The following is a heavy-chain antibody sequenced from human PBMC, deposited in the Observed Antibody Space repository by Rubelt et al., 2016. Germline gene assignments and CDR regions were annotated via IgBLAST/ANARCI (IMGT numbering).Heavy chain of an antibody. CDR3: ARAGIAVAGTLDY. J-gene: IGHJ4*02. CDR2: ISSSSTYT. D-gene: IGHD6-19*01. CDR1: GFTFTDYY. V-gene: IGHV3-11*06. Sequence: VQLVESGGGLVKPGGSLRLSCAASGFTFTDYYMSWIRQAPGKGLEWISYISSSSTYTNSADSVKGRFTISRDKAKNSLYLQMYSLRGEDTAVYYCARAGIAVAGTLDYWGQGTLVTVSS.